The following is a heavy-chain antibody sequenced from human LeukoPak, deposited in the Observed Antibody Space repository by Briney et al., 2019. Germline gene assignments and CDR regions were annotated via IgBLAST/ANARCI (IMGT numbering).Heavy chain of an antibody. CDR2: IYYSGST. V-gene: IGHV4-59*01. D-gene: IGHD6-13*01. CDR1: GGSFSGYY. J-gene: IGHJ3*02. Sequence: SETLSLTCAVYGGSFSGYYWSWIRQPPGKGLEWIGYIYYSGSTNYNTSLKSRVTISVDTSKNQFSLKLSSVTAADTAVYHCARDGSAAVLDAFDIWGQGTMVTVSS. CDR3: ARDGSAAVLDAFDI.